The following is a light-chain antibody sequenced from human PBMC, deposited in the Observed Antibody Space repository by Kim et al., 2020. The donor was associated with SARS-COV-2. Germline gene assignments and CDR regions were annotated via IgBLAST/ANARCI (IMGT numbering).Light chain of an antibody. CDR3: QSYDSSLSGFV. V-gene: IGLV1-40*01. J-gene: IGLJ1*01. Sequence: QSVLTQPPSVSGAPGQMVTVSCIGTHSNIGAGYDVHWYQQFPGMAPKLLIYGDINRPSGVPDRFSGSKTGSSASLVITGLQPEDEADYYCQSYDSSLSGFVFGSGTKVTVL. CDR1: HSNIGAGYD. CDR2: GDI.